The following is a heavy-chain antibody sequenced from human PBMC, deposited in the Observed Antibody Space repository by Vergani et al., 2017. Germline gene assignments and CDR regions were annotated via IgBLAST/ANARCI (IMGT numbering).Heavy chain of an antibody. V-gene: IGHV3-11*01. Sequence: QVQLVESGGGLVKPGGSLRLSCAVSGFTFSDYYMSWIRQAPGKGLEWVSYISSSGSTIYYADSVKGRFTISRDNAKNSLYLQMNSLRAEDTAVYYCARKHISNYYDSXGYYYRGYYYGMDVWGQGTTVTVS. CDR2: ISSSGSTI. D-gene: IGHD3-22*01. CDR1: GFTFSDYY. J-gene: IGHJ6*02. CDR3: ARKHISNYYDSXGYYYRGYYYGMDV.